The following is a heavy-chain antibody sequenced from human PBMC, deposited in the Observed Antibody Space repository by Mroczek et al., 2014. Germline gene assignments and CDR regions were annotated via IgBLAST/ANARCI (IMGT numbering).Heavy chain of an antibody. J-gene: IGHJ4*02. D-gene: IGHD6-19*01. Sequence: QVQLVESGPGLVKPSETLSLTCTVSGGSISSSSYYWGWIRQPPGKGLEWIGSIYYSGSTYYNPSLKSRVTISVDTSKNQFSLKLSSVTAADTAVYYCARLVVSSGWYVVDYWGQGTLVTVSS. CDR2: IYYSGST. CDR1: GGSISSSSYY. CDR3: ARLVVSSGWYVVDY. V-gene: IGHV4-39*01.